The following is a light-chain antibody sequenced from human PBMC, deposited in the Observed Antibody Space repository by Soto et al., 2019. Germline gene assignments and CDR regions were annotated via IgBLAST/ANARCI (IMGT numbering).Light chain of an antibody. V-gene: IGKV3-15*01. J-gene: IGKJ2*01. CDR2: GAS. Sequence: EIVMTQSPATLSVSPGERATLSCRASQSVSSNLAWYQQKPGQAPRLLIYGASTRATGIPARFSGSGSGTEFTITISRLQSEDFAVYFCQQYNTWPYTFGQGTKLEIK. CDR3: QQYNTWPYT. CDR1: QSVSSN.